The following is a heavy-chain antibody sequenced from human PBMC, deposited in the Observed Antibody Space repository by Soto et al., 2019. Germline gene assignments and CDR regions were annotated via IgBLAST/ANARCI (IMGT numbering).Heavy chain of an antibody. D-gene: IGHD3-9*01. J-gene: IGHJ4*02. CDR2: IHPSDSKT. CDR3: ARHVYYDVLKKNY. V-gene: IGHV5-51*01. CDR1: GFLFNNYW. Sequence: GESLKISCKGSGFLFNNYWIAWVRQMPGKGLEWMGIIHPSDSKTTYSPSFQGQVIISADRSISTAYLEWSSLKASDTAIYYCARHVYYDVLKKNYWGQGTLVTVSS.